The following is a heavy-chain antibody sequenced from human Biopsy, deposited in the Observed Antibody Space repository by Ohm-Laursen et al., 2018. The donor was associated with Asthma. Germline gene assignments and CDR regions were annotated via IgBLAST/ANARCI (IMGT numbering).Heavy chain of an antibody. V-gene: IGHV4-31*03. CDR1: GGSISSGGYY. D-gene: IGHD3-22*01. CDR3: ARAKDYYDSRGYYRSFDY. J-gene: IGHJ4*02. Sequence: SETLSLTCTVSGGSISSGGYYWTWIRQHPGKGLEWIGFIYYSGSTYYNPSLKSRVSKSIDPSENQFSLKLSSVTAADTAVYYCARAKDYYDSRGYYRSFDYWGQGTLVIVSA. CDR2: IYYSGST.